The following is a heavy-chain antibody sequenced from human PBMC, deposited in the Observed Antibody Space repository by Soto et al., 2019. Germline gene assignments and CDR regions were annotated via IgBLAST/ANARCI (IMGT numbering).Heavy chain of an antibody. D-gene: IGHD3-10*01. CDR3: ARDRGDFGSGGSFFDY. V-gene: IGHV3-33*01. J-gene: IGHJ4*02. CDR2: IWHDGSKK. Sequence: QVQLVVSGGGVVQPGRSLRLSCAASGFRNYGMHWVRQAPGKGLEWVALIWHDGSKKHYADSVKGRFTISRDDSKNTVDLQMNSLRADDTAVYYCARDRGDFGSGGSFFDYWCQGTLVTVSS. CDR1: GFRNYG.